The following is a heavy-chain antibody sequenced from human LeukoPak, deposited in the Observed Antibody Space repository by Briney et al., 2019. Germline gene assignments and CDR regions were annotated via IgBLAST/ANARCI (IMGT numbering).Heavy chain of an antibody. CDR2: ISGSGGST. CDR3: ARSVPLGGYKYGYFDY. J-gene: IGHJ4*02. V-gene: IGHV3-23*01. Sequence: PGGSLRLSCAASGFTFSSYAMSWVRQAPGKGLEWVSAISGSGGSTYYADSVKGRFTISRDNSKNTLYLQMNSLRAEDTAVYYCARSVPLGGYKYGYFDYWGQGTLVTVSS. D-gene: IGHD5-18*01. CDR1: GFTFSSYA.